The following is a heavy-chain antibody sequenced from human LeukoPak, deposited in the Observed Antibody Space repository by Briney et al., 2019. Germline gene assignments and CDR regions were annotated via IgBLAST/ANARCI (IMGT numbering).Heavy chain of an antibody. Sequence: GGSLRLSCVASGFTFNTYSMHWVRQAPGKGLEWVAVISYDGSNKYYADSVKGRFTISRDNSKNTLYLQMNSLRAEDTAVYYCAKDSLYYYDSSGYPSGDYWGQGTLVTVSS. CDR2: ISYDGSNK. CDR1: GFTFNTYS. V-gene: IGHV3-30*04. CDR3: AKDSLYYYDSSGYPSGDY. D-gene: IGHD3-22*01. J-gene: IGHJ4*02.